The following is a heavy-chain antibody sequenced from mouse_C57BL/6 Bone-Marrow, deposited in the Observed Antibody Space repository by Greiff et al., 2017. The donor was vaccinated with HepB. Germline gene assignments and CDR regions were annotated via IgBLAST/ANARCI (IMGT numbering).Heavy chain of an antibody. J-gene: IGHJ1*03. Sequence: EVQGVESGGGLVQPGESLKLSCESNEYEFPSHDMSWVRKTPEKRLELVAAINSDGGSTYYPDTMERRFIISRDNTKKTLYLQMSSLRSEDTALYYCARPFNYYGSSLDWYFDVWGTGTTVTVSS. CDR3: ARPFNYYGSSLDWYFDV. V-gene: IGHV5-2*01. CDR2: INSDGGST. CDR1: EYEFPSHD. D-gene: IGHD1-1*01.